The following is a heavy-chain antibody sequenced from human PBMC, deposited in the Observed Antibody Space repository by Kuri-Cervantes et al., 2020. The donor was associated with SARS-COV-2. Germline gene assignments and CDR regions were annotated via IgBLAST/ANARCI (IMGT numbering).Heavy chain of an antibody. CDR2: ISSDSSHT. D-gene: IGHD2-2*01. V-gene: IGHV3-11*06. CDR3: ARLVFVDAFDI. Sequence: LSLTCAVYGGSFSGYYWSWIRQAPGKGLEWVSYISSDSSHTNNAESVKGRFTISRDNAKNSLYLQMNSLRAEDTAVYYCARLVFVDAFDIWGQGTMVTVSS. CDR1: GGSFSGYY. J-gene: IGHJ3*02.